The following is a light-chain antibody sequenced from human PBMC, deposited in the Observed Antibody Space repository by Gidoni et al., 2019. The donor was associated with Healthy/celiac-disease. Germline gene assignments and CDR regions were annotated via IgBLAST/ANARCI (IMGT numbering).Light chain of an antibody. CDR2: LGS. V-gene: IGKV2-28*01. Sequence: DIEMPQSPLSLPVTPGEPAPISCRSSQSLLHSNGYNYLDWYLQKPGQSRQLLSYLGSNRASGVPDRFSGSGSGTDFTLNIRRLEAEDVGVYYCMQALQIKTFGQGTKVEIK. CDR1: QSLLHSNGYNY. CDR3: MQALQIKT. J-gene: IGKJ1*01.